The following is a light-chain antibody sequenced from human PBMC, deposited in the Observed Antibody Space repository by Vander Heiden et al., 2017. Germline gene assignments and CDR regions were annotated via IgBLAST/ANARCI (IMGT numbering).Light chain of an antibody. J-gene: IGKJ4*01. CDR2: DAS. Sequence: EIVMTQSPATLSVSPGERVTLSCRASQSVYTNLAWYQQKPGQPPRLLIYDASSRATGIPARFSGSGSGTEFTLTISSLQSEDFAVYYCQQQNNWPITFGGGTKVEI. CDR3: QQQNNWPIT. V-gene: IGKV3-15*01. CDR1: QSVYTN.